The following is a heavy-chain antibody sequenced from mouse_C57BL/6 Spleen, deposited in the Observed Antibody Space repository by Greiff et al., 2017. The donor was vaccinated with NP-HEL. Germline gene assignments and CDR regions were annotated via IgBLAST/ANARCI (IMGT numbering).Heavy chain of an antibody. V-gene: IGHV10-1*01. D-gene: IGHD2-3*01. CDR3: VRQRLLPDYAMDY. CDR2: IRSKSNNYAT. Sequence: EVMLVESGGGLVQPKGSLKLSCAASGFSFNTYAMNWVRQAPGKGLEWVARIRSKSNNYATYYADSVKDRFTISRDDSESMLYLQMNNLKTEDTAMYYCVRQRLLPDYAMDYWGQGTSVTVSS. CDR1: GFSFNTYA. J-gene: IGHJ4*01.